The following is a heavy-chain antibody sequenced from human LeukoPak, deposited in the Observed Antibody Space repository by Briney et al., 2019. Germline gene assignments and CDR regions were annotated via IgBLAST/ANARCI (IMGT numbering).Heavy chain of an antibody. J-gene: IGHJ4*02. Sequence: SETLSLTCTVSGASISSGGFYWNWIRQHPGKGPEWIGYIYYSGSTYYNPSLKTRVTISVDTSKNQFSLKLSSVTAAYTAVYYCARDGYNYGCGGYYFDYWGQGTLVTVSS. CDR3: ARDGYNYGCGGYYFDY. D-gene: IGHD5-18*01. CDR1: GASISSGGFY. CDR2: IYYSGST. V-gene: IGHV4-31*03.